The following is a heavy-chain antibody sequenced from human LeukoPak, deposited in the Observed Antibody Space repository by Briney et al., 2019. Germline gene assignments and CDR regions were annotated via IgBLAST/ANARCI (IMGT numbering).Heavy chain of an antibody. Sequence: PGGSLRLSCAASGFTFSSYAMSWVRQAPGKGLEWVSAISGSGGSTYYADSVKGRFTISRDNSKNTLYLQMNSLRAEDTAVYYCAKDHDSSGYYSYYFDYWGRGTLVTVSS. V-gene: IGHV3-23*01. J-gene: IGHJ4*02. CDR3: AKDHDSSGYYSYYFDY. CDR2: ISGSGGST. CDR1: GFTFSSYA. D-gene: IGHD3-22*01.